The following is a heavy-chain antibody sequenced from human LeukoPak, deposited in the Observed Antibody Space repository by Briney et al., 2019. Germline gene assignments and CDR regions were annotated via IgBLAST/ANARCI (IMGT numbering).Heavy chain of an antibody. CDR2: INRDGSER. J-gene: IGHJ4*02. CDR3: ARDRGYYVFDY. CDR1: GFTFSNYW. Sequence: PGGSLRLSCAASGFTFSNYWMTWVRQAPGKGLEWVANINRDGSERYYVDSVKGRFTISRDNAQNSLYLQMNSLRAEDTAVYYCARDRGYYVFDYWGQGTLVTVSS. D-gene: IGHD3-22*01. V-gene: IGHV3-7*01.